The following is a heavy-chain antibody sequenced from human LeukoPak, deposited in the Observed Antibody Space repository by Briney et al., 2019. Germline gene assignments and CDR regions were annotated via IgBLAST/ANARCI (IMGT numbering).Heavy chain of an antibody. J-gene: IGHJ4*02. D-gene: IGHD6-6*01. CDR1: VFTFSNDW. Sequence: GGSLRLSCVASVFTFSNDWMHWVRQAPGKGLVWVSRLYSEGGRTYYADPVKGRFTISRDNAKNTLYLQMNSLRVEDTAVYYCSRGLGQPVDYWGQGTLVTVSS. CDR3: SRGLGQPVDY. CDR2: LYSEGGRT. V-gene: IGHV3-74*01.